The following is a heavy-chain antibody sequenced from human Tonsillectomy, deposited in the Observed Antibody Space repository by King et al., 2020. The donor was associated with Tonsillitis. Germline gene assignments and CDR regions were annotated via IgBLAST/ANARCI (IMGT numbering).Heavy chain of an antibody. CDR3: AKLSGTIPLDY. CDR1: GFTLNSYG. CDR2: IRSDGSNK. J-gene: IGHJ4*02. Sequence: VQLVESGGGVVQPGGSLRLSCVVSGFTLNSYGIHWVCQAPGKGLEWVAIIRSDGSNKYYADSVRGRFTISRDSSKNTVYLQMNSLTAEDTAVYYCAKLSGTIPLDYWGQGTLVTVSS. D-gene: IGHD2/OR15-2a*01. V-gene: IGHV3-30*02.